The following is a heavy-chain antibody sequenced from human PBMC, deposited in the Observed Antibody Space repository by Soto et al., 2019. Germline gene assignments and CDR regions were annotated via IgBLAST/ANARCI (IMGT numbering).Heavy chain of an antibody. CDR1: GFTFSGSA. CDR2: IRSKANSYAT. Sequence: GGSLRLSCAASGFTFSGSAMHWFRQASGKGLEWVGRIRSKANSYATAYAASVKGRFTISRDDSKNTAYLQMNSLKTEDTAVYYCTRHLSLGYYYYMDVWGKGTTVTVS. CDR3: TRHLSLGYYYYMDV. V-gene: IGHV3-73*01. J-gene: IGHJ6*03.